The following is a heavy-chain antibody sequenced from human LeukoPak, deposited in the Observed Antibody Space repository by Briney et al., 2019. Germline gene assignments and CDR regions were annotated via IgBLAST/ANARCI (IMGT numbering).Heavy chain of an antibody. CDR3: AGLNSYYDFWSGYYREPYFDY. CDR2: ISGSGGST. V-gene: IGHV3-23*01. J-gene: IGHJ4*02. D-gene: IGHD3-3*01. CDR1: GFTFSSYA. Sequence: PGGSLRLSCAASGFTFSSYAMSWVRQAPGEGLEWVSAISGSGGSTYYADSVKGRFTISRDNSKNTLYLQMNSLRAEDTAVYYCAGLNSYYDFWSGYYREPYFDYWGQGTLVTVSA.